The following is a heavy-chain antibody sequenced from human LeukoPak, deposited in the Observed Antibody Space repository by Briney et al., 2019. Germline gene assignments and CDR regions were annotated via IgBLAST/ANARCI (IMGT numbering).Heavy chain of an antibody. CDR1: GYSFTSYW. D-gene: IGHD3-22*01. Sequence: GESLKISCKGSGYSFTSYWIGWVRQMPGKGLEWMGIIYPGDSDTRYSPSFQGQVTISADKSISTAYLQWSSLKASDTAMYYCARRAPITMIEADAFDIWGQGTMVTVSS. V-gene: IGHV5-51*01. CDR3: ARRAPITMIEADAFDI. CDR2: IYPGDSDT. J-gene: IGHJ3*02.